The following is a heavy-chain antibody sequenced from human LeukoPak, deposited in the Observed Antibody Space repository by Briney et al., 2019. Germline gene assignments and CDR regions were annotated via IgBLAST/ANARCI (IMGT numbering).Heavy chain of an antibody. D-gene: IGHD2-15*01. J-gene: IGHJ6*02. V-gene: IGHV1-69*04. CDR2: IIPILGIA. Sequence: VASVKVSCKASGGTFSSYAISWVRQAPGQGLEWMGRIIPILGIANYAQKFQGRVTITADKSTGTAYMELSSLRSEDTAVYYCARMGDRAVVVVAARDRYYYYGMDVWGQGTTVTVSS. CDR1: GGTFSSYA. CDR3: ARMGDRAVVVVAARDRYYYYGMDV.